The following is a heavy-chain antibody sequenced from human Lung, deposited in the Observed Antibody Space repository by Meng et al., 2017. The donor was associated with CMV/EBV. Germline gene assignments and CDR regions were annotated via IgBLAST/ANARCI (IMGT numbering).Heavy chain of an antibody. Sequence: FGFSGIVCVRPLPARGLLWVSGINWCGVGTGYAPSLKSRLTISRDNAKNPLFFPMTKMDAEDTAPYYCVNDLHGGSFYAFDFWGHGTLVTVSS. CDR2: INWCGVGT. V-gene: IGHV3-20*03. D-gene: IGHD1-26*01. J-gene: IGHJ3*01. CDR3: VNDLHGGSFYAFDF. CDR1: FGFSG.